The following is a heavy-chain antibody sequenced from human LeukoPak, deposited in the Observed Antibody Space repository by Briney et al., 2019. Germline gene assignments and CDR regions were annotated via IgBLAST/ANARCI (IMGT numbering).Heavy chain of an antibody. D-gene: IGHD3-22*01. Sequence: GGSLRLSCTASGFIFNNFGLMWVRQAPGKGLEWVSAISNDGGGTTYADFVKGRFTVSRDNSQNTLFLHMSSLRAEDTAVYFCARRPRDTSGYYLSAFHDWGQGTTVTVSS. CDR3: ARRPRDTSGYYLSAFHD. V-gene: IGHV3-23*01. CDR2: ISNDGGGT. CDR1: GFIFNNFG. J-gene: IGHJ3*01.